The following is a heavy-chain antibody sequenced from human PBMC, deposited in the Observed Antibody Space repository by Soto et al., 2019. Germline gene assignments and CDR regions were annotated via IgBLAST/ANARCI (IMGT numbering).Heavy chain of an antibody. CDR1: GFPFSHYW. V-gene: IGHV3-74*01. CDR3: TSDTFGLRDT. J-gene: IGHJ5*02. CDR2: INPAGTIT. Sequence: MQMVESGGGSVQPGGSLRLSCAASGFPFSHYWMHWVRQTPGKGLVWVSRINPAGTITNYADSVEGRFTISRDNADSALFLQMNSLSDEDTAISYCTSDTFGLRDTWGQGTLVTVSS. D-gene: IGHD3-16*01.